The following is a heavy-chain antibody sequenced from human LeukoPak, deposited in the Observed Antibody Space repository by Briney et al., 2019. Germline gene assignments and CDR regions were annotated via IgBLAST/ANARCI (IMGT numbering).Heavy chain of an antibody. CDR2: IRSDGSNK. CDR1: GFTFSSYG. V-gene: IGHV3-30*02. Sequence: GGSLRLSCAASGFTFSSYGMHWVRQAPGKGLEWVAFIRSDGSNKYYADSVKGRFTISRDNAKNSLYLQMNSLRAEDTAVYYCARGITSQNIVLEYYYYYYMDVWGKGTTVTVSS. J-gene: IGHJ6*03. CDR3: ARGITSQNIVLEYYYYYYMDV. D-gene: IGHD1-14*01.